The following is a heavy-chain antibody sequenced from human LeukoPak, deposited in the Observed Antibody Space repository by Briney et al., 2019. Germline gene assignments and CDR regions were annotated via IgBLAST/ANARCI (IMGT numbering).Heavy chain of an antibody. CDR2: IYSGGST. CDR3: AKLAKYDTSAY. J-gene: IGHJ4*02. D-gene: IGHD3-22*01. CDR1: GFTVSSNY. V-gene: IGHV3-53*05. Sequence: GGSLRLSCAASGFTVSSNYMSWVRQAPGKGLEWVSVIYSGGSTYYADSVKGRFTISRDNSKNTLYMEMNSLRAEDTAVYYCAKLAKYDTSAYWGQGTLVTVSS.